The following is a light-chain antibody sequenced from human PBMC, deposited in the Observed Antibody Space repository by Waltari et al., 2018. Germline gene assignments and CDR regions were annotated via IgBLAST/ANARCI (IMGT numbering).Light chain of an antibody. J-gene: IGKJ4*01. CDR1: QTVRTTY. Sequence: EIVLTQSPGTLSLSPGERATLSCRASQTVRTTYLAWYQQKPGQAPTLLIDGASSRATVIPDRCSGSGSGTDFSLTISSLEPEDFAVYYCQQYDVSPLTFGGGTKVEIK. CDR3: QQYDVSPLT. V-gene: IGKV3-20*01. CDR2: GAS.